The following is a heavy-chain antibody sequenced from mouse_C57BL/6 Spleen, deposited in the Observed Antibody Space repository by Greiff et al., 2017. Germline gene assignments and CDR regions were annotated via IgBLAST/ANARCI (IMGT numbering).Heavy chain of an antibody. V-gene: IGHV1-82*01. CDR3: AREKTYYSNYPYFDY. CDR1: GYAFSSSW. CDR2: IYPGDGDT. J-gene: IGHJ2*01. D-gene: IGHD2-5*01. Sequence: QVQLQQSGPELVKPGASVKISCKASGYAFSSSWMNWVKQRPGKGLEWIGRIYPGDGDTNYNGKFKGKATLTADKSSSTAYMQLSSLTSEDSAVYFCAREKTYYSNYPYFDYWGQGTTLTVSS.